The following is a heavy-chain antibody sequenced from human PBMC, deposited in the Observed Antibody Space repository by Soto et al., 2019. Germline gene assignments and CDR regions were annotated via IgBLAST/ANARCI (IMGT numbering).Heavy chain of an antibody. CDR2: ISYDGSNK. Sequence: QVQLVESGGGVVQPGRSLRLSCAASGFTFSSYAMHWVRQAPGKGLEWVAVISYDGSNKYYADSVKGRFTISRDTSKNTLYLQMNSLRAEDTAVYYCARDSSGWYFTFDYWGQGTLVTVSS. J-gene: IGHJ4*02. D-gene: IGHD6-19*01. CDR3: ARDSSGWYFTFDY. V-gene: IGHV3-30-3*01. CDR1: GFTFSSYA.